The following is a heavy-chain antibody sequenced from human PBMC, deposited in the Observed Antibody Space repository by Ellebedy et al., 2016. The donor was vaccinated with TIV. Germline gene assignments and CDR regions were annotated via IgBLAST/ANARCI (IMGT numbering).Heavy chain of an antibody. CDR2: ISSSSSTI. V-gene: IGHV3-48*04. CDR3: ARGPMIPDY. CDR1: GFTFSSYS. Sequence: GESLKISCAASGFTFSSYSMNWVRQAPGKGLEWVSYISSSSSTIYYADSVKGRFTISRDNAKNSLYLQMNSLRAEDTAVYYCARGPMIPDYWGQGTLVTVSS. D-gene: IGHD3-22*01. J-gene: IGHJ4*02.